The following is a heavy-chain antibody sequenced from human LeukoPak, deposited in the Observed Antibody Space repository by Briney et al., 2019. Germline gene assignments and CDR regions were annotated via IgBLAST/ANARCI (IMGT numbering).Heavy chain of an antibody. Sequence: GGSLRLSCAASGFTFSSYAMSWVRQAPGKGLEWVSAVSGSGGSTYYVDSVKGRFTISRDNSKNTLYLQMNSLRAEDTAVYYCARGEHPITMIVVVITPAFDYWGQGTLVTVSS. CDR3: ARGEHPITMIVVVITPAFDY. V-gene: IGHV3-23*01. D-gene: IGHD3-22*01. J-gene: IGHJ4*02. CDR1: GFTFSSYA. CDR2: VSGSGGST.